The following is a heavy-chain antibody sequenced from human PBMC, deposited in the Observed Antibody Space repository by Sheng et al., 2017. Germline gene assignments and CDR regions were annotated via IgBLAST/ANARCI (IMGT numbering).Heavy chain of an antibody. V-gene: IGHV1-69*13. CDR1: GGTFSSYA. J-gene: IGHJ6*02. CDR2: IIPIFGTA. CDR3: ARPVGPAANPYYYYYGMDV. Sequence: QVQLVQSGAEVKKPGSSVKVSCKASGGTFSSYAISWVRQAPGQGLEWMGGIIPIFGTANYAQKFQGRVTITADESTSTAYMELSSLRSEDTAVYYCARPVGPAANPYYYYYGMDVWGQGTTVTVSS. D-gene: IGHD2-2*01.